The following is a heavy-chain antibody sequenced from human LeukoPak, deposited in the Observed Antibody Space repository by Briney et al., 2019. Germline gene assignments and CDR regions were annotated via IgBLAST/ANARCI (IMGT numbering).Heavy chain of an antibody. CDR1: GFTFSGYG. J-gene: IGHJ4*02. CDR2: IWYDGSNK. Sequence: GGSLRLSCAASGFTFSGYGMHWVRQAPGKGLEWVAVIWYDGSNKYYADSVKGRFTISRDNSKNTLYLQMNSLRADDTAVYYCARDSGGGPDTSGYSGYWGQGTLVTVSS. CDR3: ARDSGGGPDTSGYSGY. D-gene: IGHD3-22*01. V-gene: IGHV3-33*08.